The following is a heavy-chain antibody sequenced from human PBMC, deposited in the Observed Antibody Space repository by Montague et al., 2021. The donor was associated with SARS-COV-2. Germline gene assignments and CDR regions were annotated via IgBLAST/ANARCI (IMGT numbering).Heavy chain of an antibody. D-gene: IGHD3-3*01. CDR3: ARGPFWSAAPDY. Sequence: SETLSLTCTPSGGSISTYYWNWIRQPPGKGLEWIGYIYYSGNTYYNPSLKSRATISVETSKNQFSLSLTSVTAADTAVYYCARGPFWSAAPDYWGQGILVTASS. V-gene: IGHV4-59*01. J-gene: IGHJ4*02. CDR1: GGSISTYY. CDR2: IYYSGNT.